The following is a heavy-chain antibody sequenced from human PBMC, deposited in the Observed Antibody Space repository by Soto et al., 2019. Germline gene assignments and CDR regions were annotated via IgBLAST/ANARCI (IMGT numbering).Heavy chain of an antibody. CDR3: ARGGYQLLQYYYYGMDV. J-gene: IGHJ6*02. CDR2: INHSGST. D-gene: IGHD2-2*01. V-gene: IGHV4-34*01. Sequence: PSETLSLTCAVYGGSFSGYYWSWIRQPPGKGLEWIGEINHSGSTNYNPSLKSRVTISVDTSKNQSSLKLSSVTAADTAVYYCARGGYQLLQYYYYGMDVWGQGTTVTVSS. CDR1: GGSFSGYY.